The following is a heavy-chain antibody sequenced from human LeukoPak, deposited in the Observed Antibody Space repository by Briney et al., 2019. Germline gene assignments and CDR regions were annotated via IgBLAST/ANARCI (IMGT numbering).Heavy chain of an antibody. J-gene: IGHJ4*02. CDR3: ARVYSSSWYYFDY. CDR2: IYYSGST. V-gene: IGHV4-59*01. D-gene: IGHD6-13*01. Sequence: SETLSLTCTVSGGSLSSYYWSWIRQPPGKGLEWIGYIYYSGSTNYNPSLKSRVTISVDTSKNQFSLKLSSVTAADTAVYYCARVYSSSWYYFDYWGQGTLVTVSS. CDR1: GGSLSSYY.